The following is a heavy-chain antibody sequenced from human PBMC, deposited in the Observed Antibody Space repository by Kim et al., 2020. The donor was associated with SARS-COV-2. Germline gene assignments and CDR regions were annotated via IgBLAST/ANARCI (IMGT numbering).Heavy chain of an antibody. CDR3: AREVYDSLGYVTLLSGIDV. V-gene: IGHV4-31*11. CDR1: GGSISTGASY. D-gene: IGHD3-22*01. CDR2: IYYTGTT. J-gene: IGHJ6*02. Sequence: SETLSLTRAVSGGSISTGASYWTWIRQHPGKGLEWIGCIYYTGTTYYNPSLQSRVSISLDMSKNQFSLKLSSVTDADTALYYCAREVYDSLGYVTLLSGIDVWGQGTTVTVSS.